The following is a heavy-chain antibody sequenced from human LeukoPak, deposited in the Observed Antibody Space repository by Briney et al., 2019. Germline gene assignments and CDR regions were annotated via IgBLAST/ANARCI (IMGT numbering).Heavy chain of an antibody. CDR1: GFTFSSYW. J-gene: IGHJ4*02. CDR3: ARDGFDEGIYFDY. D-gene: IGHD3-9*01. Sequence: PGGSLRLSCAASGFTFSSYWMSWVRQAPGKGLEWVANIKQDGSEKYYVDSVKGRFTISRDNAKNSLYLQMNSLRAEDTAVYYCARDGFDEGIYFDYWGQGTLVTVSS. CDR2: IKQDGSEK. V-gene: IGHV3-7*01.